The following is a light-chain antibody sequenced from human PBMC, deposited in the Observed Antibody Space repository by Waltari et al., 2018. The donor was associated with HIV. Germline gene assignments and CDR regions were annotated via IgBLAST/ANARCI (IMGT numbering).Light chain of an antibody. J-gene: IGLJ1*01. CDR1: RSAIGAFTS. CDR3: CSYTSGSTHV. Sequence: QSALPQPAPLSGSPGQSITLSCSGFRSAIGAFTSFSWYQHSQGKVPKLIIYDVKNRPSGVSDRFSGSKSDSAAFLNISGLQTEDEAVYHCCSYTSGSTHVFGTGTEVTV. CDR2: DVK. V-gene: IGLV2-14*03.